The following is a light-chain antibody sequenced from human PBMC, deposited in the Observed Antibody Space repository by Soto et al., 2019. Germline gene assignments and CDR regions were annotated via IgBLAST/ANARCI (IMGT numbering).Light chain of an antibody. Sequence: QSALTQPASVSGSPGQSITISCTGTSGDVGGYNYVSWYQHHPGKAPKLMIYEVSNRPSGVSNRFSGSKSGNTASLTISGLQAEDEADYYCSSYTSSITRVFGTGTKVTVL. CDR1: SGDVGGYNY. V-gene: IGLV2-14*01. CDR3: SSYTSSITRV. CDR2: EVS. J-gene: IGLJ1*01.